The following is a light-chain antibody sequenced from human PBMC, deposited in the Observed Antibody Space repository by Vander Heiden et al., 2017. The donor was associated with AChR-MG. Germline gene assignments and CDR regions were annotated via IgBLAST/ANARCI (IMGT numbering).Light chain of an antibody. Sequence: SYELTQPLSVSVALGQTARITCGGTNIGSNNVHWYQQKPGQAPVLVIYRDSNRPSGIPERFSGSNSGNTATLTISRAQAGDEDDYYCQVWDSTTGVFGTGTKVTVL. CDR1: NIGSNN. J-gene: IGLJ1*01. V-gene: IGLV3-9*01. CDR2: RDS. CDR3: QVWDSTTGV.